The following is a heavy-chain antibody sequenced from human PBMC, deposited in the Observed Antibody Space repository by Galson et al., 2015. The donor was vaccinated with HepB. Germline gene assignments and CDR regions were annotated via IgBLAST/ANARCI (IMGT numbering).Heavy chain of an antibody. CDR3: ARDGLEYCGGDCWDYGLDV. CDR1: GFTFSNFA. Sequence: SLRLSCAASGFTFSNFAMHWVRQAPGKGLEWVAVISYEGSIKFYTDSVKGRFTISKDNSKNTLYLQMNSLRDEDTAVYYCARDGLEYCGGDCWDYGLDVWGQGTTITVSS. V-gene: IGHV3-30*04. J-gene: IGHJ6*02. CDR2: ISYEGSIK. D-gene: IGHD2-21*02.